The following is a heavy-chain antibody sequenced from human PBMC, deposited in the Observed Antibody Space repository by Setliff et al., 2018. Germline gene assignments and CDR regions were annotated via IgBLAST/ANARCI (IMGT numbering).Heavy chain of an antibody. CDR2: INPGGGSA. CDR3: ARAGVAAADRKGLLEY. D-gene: IGHD6-13*01. Sequence: ASVKVSCKASGYTLSNSILSWVRQAPGQGLEWMGIINPGGGSASIVQKFQGRVTMTSDTSTSTVYMDLTGLTSEDTAVYYCARAGVAAADRKGLLEYWGQGTLVTVSS. CDR1: GYTLSNSI. V-gene: IGHV1-46*01. J-gene: IGHJ4*02.